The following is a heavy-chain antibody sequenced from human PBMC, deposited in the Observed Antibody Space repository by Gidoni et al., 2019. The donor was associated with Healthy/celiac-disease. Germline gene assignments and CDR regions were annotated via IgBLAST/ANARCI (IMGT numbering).Heavy chain of an antibody. CDR3: ARGPNCSGGSCYSGSVDY. CDR2: INHSGST. CDR1: GGSFSGYY. J-gene: IGHJ4*02. D-gene: IGHD2-15*01. Sequence: QVQLQQWGAGLLKPSETLSLTCAVYGGSFSGYYWSWIRKPPGKGLEWIGEINHSGSTNYNPSLKSRVTISVDTSKNQFSLKLSSVTAADTAVYYCARGPNCSGGSCYSGSVDYWGQGTLVTVSS. V-gene: IGHV4-34*01.